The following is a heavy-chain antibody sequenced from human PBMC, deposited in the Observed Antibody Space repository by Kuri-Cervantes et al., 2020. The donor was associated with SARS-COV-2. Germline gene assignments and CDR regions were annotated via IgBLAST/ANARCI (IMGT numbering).Heavy chain of an antibody. CDR1: GFTVSSNY. V-gene: IGHV3-66*02. D-gene: IGHD3-3*01. Sequence: GGSLRLSGAASGFTVSSNYMSWVRQAPGKGLEWVSVIYSGGSTYYADSVKGRFTTSRDNSKNTLYLQMSSLRAEDTAVYYCARVRLGVVIMEYYFDYWGQGTLVTVSS. J-gene: IGHJ4*02. CDR2: IYSGGST. CDR3: ARVRLGVVIMEYYFDY.